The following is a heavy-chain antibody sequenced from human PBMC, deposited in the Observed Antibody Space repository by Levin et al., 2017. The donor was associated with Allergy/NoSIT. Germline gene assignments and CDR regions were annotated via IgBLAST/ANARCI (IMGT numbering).Heavy chain of an antibody. J-gene: IGHJ4*02. CDR1: GFAFSNYA. CDR2: ISFDGDSK. D-gene: IGHD4-17*01. Sequence: GGSLRLSCAASGFAFSNYALHWVRQAPGKGLEWVAVISFDGDSKYYADSVTGRFTISRDNSKNTLYLHMNSLTAEDTAVYFCARDPYGGYAHRFGVDYWGQGTQVTVSS. CDR3: ARDPYGGYAHRFGVDY. V-gene: IGHV3-30-3*01.